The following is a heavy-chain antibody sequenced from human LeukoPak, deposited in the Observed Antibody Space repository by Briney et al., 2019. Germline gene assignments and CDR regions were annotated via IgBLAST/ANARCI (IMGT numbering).Heavy chain of an antibody. CDR2: ISSSSSYI. V-gene: IGHV3-21*01. CDR1: GFTFSSYS. Sequence: PGGSLRLSCAASGFTFSSYSMNWVRQAPGKGLEWVSSISSSSSYIYYADSVKGRFTISRDNAKNSLYLQMNSLGAEDTAVYYCARDPYCGGDCYPDAFDIWGQGTMVTVSS. J-gene: IGHJ3*02. CDR3: ARDPYCGGDCYPDAFDI. D-gene: IGHD2-21*02.